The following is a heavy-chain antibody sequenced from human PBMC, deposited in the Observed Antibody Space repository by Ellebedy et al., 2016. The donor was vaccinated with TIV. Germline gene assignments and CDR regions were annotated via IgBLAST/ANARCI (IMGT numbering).Heavy chain of an antibody. D-gene: IGHD6-13*01. J-gene: IGHJ4*02. CDR1: GGSFSGYY. V-gene: IGHV4-34*01. CDR3: ARWRIAAAGRPVRYFDY. CDR2: INHSGST. Sequence: SETLSLXXAVYGGSFSGYYWSWIRQPPGKGLEWIGEINHSGSTNYNPSLKSRVTISVDTSKNQFSLKLSSVTAADTAVYYCARWRIAAAGRPVRYFDYWGQGTLVTVSS.